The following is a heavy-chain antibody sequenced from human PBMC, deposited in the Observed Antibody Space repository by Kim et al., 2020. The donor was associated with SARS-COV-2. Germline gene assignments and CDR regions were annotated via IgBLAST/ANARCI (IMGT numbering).Heavy chain of an antibody. Sequence: SETLSLTCTVSGGSISSSSYYWGWIRQPPGKGLEWIGSIYYSGSTYYNPSLKSRVTISVDTSKNQFSLKLSSVTAADTAVYYCARTVSSSWSHPFDYWGQGTLVTVSS. CDR1: GGSISSSSYY. J-gene: IGHJ4*02. D-gene: IGHD6-13*01. CDR2: IYYSGST. CDR3: ARTVSSSWSHPFDY. V-gene: IGHV4-39*01.